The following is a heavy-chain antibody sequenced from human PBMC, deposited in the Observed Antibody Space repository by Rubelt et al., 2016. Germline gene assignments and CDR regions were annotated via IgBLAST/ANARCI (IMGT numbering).Heavy chain of an antibody. CDR3: ARDGKFDP. V-gene: IGHV1-2*06. CDR2: INPYSGVT. Sequence: QVQLVQSGAEVKKPGASVKVSCKASGYTFTSYGISWVRQAPGQGLEWMGRINPYSGVTDYAQKFQGRVTMTRDTSISTAHLQLSSLRSDDTAVYYCARDGKFDPWGQGTLVTVSS. CDR1: GYTFTSYG. J-gene: IGHJ5*02.